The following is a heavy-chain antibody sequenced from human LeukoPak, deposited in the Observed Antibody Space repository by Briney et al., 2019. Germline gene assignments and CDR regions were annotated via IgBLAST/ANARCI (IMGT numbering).Heavy chain of an antibody. CDR3: AKIASDVPEATYFDY. V-gene: IGHV3-21*01. CDR1: GFTFSSYS. Sequence: GGSLRLSCAASGFTFSSYSMNWVRQAPGKGLEWVSSISTSSTYIYYADSLKGRFTISRDNAKNSLYLQMNSLRAEDTAVYYCAKIASDVPEATYFDYWGQGTLVTVSS. CDR2: ISTSSTYI. J-gene: IGHJ4*02.